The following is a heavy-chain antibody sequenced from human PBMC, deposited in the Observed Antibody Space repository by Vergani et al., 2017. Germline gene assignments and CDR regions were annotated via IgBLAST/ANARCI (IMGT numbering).Heavy chain of an antibody. D-gene: IGHD6-19*01. CDR1: GGSISSSSYY. CDR3: ARDLSSGPYYYYYYGMDV. J-gene: IGHJ6*02. V-gene: IGHV4-39*07. Sequence: QLQLQESGPGLVKPSETLSLTCTVSGGSISSSSYYWGWIRQPPGKGLEWIGSIYYSGSTYYNPSLKSRVTISVDTSKNQFSLKLSSVTAAYTAVYYCARDLSSGPYYYYYYGMDVWGQGTTVTVSS. CDR2: IYYSGST.